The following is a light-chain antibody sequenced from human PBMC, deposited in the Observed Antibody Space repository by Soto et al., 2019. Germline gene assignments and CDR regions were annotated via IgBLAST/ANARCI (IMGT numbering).Light chain of an antibody. Sequence: EIVMTQSPVTLSVSPGERATLSCRASQSVSSSYLAWYQQKPGQAPRLLIFGASTRAAGIPARFSGSGSGTEFTLTIRSLQSEDFAVYYCQQYSNWPLTFGGGTKVDIK. J-gene: IGKJ4*01. CDR3: QQYSNWPLT. CDR2: GAS. CDR1: QSVSSSY. V-gene: IGKV3-15*01.